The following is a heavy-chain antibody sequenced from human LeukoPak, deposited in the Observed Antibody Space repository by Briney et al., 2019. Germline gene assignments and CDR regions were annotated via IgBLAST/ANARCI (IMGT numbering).Heavy chain of an antibody. V-gene: IGHV4-34*01. J-gene: IGHJ6*02. CDR3: ARGRPSSWPYYYYGMDV. CDR2: INHSGST. Sequence: SETLSLTCAVYGGSFSGYYWSWIRQPPGKGLEWIGEINHSGSTNYNPSLKSRGTISVDQSKNHFSLKLSSVTSADAAVYYCARGRPSSWPYYYYGMDVWGQGTTVTVSS. D-gene: IGHD6-13*01. CDR1: GGSFSGYY.